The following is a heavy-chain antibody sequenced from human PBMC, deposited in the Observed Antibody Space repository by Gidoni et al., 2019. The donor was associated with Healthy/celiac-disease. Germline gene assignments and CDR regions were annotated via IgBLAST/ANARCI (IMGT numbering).Heavy chain of an antibody. V-gene: IGHV4-59*01. D-gene: IGHD6-19*01. Sequence: QVQLQESGPGLVKPSETLSLTCTVSGGSISSYYWSWIRQPPGKGLEWIGYIYYSGSTNYNPSLKSRVTISVDTSKNQFSLKLSSVTAADTAVYYCARAEYSSGWYPYYYYYMDVWGKGTTVTVSS. CDR1: GGSISSYY. CDR3: ARAEYSSGWYPYYYYYMDV. CDR2: IYYSGST. J-gene: IGHJ6*03.